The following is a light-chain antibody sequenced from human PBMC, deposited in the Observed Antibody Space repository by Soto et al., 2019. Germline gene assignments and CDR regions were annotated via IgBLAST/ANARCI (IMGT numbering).Light chain of an antibody. CDR2: YIS. CDR1: QSAGNF. V-gene: IGKV3D-15*01. Sequence: EIVMTQSPATLSVSPGETASLSCRASQSAGNFLAWYQQKPGQAPRLLIYYISTRATGIPARFSGSGSGTEFTLTISRLEPEDFAVYYCQQYGSSITFGQGTRLEIK. J-gene: IGKJ5*01. CDR3: QQYGSSIT.